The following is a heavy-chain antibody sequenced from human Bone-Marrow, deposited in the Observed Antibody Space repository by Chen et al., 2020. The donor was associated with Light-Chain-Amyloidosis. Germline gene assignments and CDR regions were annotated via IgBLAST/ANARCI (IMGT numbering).Heavy chain of an antibody. CDR3: AKEESASGPYDY. J-gene: IGHJ4*02. CDR2: ISARGDSP. D-gene: IGHD6-13*01. V-gene: IGHV3-23*04. CDR1: GFTFSNFA. Sequence: EVQLVESGGGLVQRGGSLRLSCAVSGFTFSNFAMSWLRQAPGKGLEWVSGISARGDSPHYAESVKGRFTISRDNPKSTLYTEINSLRAEDTAVYYCAKEESASGPYDYWGRGTLVTVPS.